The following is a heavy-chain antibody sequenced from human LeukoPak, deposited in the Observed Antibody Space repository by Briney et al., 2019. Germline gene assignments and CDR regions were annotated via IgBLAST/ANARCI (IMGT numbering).Heavy chain of an antibody. CDR3: ARDCCNNPTCHTREFDY. Sequence: GASAKVSCKASGYTFTSYGISWVRQAPGQGLEWMGWISGYNGNTIYAQKLQGRVSMTTDTSTSTAYMDLRSLRSDDTAVYYCARDCCNNPTCHTREFDYWGQGTLVTVSS. CDR1: GYTFTSYG. V-gene: IGHV1-18*01. CDR2: ISGYNGNT. D-gene: IGHD2/OR15-2a*01. J-gene: IGHJ4*02.